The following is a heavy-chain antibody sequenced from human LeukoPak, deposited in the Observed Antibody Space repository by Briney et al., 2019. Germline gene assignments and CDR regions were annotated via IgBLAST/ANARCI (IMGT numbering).Heavy chain of an antibody. CDR3: AREPKSHFYDFWSGHGYGMDV. CDR2: MNPNSGNT. J-gene: IGHJ6*02. D-gene: IGHD3-3*01. CDR1: GYTFTSYD. Sequence: ASVTVSCKASGYTFTSYDINWVRQATGQGLEWMGWMNPNSGNTGYAQKFQGRVTMTRNTSISTAYMELSSLRSEDTAVYYCAREPKSHFYDFWSGHGYGMDVWGQGTTVTVSS. V-gene: IGHV1-8*01.